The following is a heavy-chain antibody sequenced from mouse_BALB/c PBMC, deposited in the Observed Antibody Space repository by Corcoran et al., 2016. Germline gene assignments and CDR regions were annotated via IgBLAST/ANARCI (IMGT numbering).Heavy chain of an antibody. J-gene: IGHJ4*01. D-gene: IGHD2-3*01. CDR1: GYSFTGYY. V-gene: IGHV1S34*01. CDR2: ISCYNGAT. Sequence: LVKTGASVKISCKASGYSFTGYYMHWVKQSHGKSLEWIGYISCYNGATSYNQKFKGKATFTVYTSSSTAYMQFNSLTSEDSAVYYCARGLLRYAMDYWGQGTSVTVSS. CDR3: ARGLLRYAMDY.